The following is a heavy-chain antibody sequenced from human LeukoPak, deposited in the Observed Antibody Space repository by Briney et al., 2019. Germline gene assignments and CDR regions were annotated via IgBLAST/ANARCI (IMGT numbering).Heavy chain of an antibody. Sequence: GASVKVSCKASGYTFTGYYMHWVRQAPGQGLEWMGWINPNSGGTNYAQKFQGRVTMTRDTSISTAYMELSRLRSDDTAVYYRAREKVVVAATEGVAFDIWGQGTMVTVSS. CDR3: AREKVVVAATEGVAFDI. D-gene: IGHD2-15*01. CDR1: GYTFTGYY. CDR2: INPNSGGT. J-gene: IGHJ3*02. V-gene: IGHV1-2*02.